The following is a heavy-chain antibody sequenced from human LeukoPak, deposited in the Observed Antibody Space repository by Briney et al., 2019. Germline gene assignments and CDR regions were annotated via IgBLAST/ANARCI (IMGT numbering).Heavy chain of an antibody. CDR1: GFTFSNYW. Sequence: QAGGSLRLSCAASGFTFSNYWMSWVRQAPGKGLEWVANINQDGSEKYYADSVKGRFTISRDNAKNSNSLYLQMNSLRAEDTAVYYCARDKSVAGYYFDYWGRGTLVTVSS. CDR3: ARDKSVAGYYFDY. J-gene: IGHJ4*02. CDR2: INQDGSEK. D-gene: IGHD6-19*01. V-gene: IGHV3-7*01.